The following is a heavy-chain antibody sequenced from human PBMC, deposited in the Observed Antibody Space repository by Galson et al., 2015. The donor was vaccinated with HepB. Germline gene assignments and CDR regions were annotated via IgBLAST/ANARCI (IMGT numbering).Heavy chain of an antibody. D-gene: IGHD1-1*01. J-gene: IGHJ6*03. CDR2: IYWNDDK. Sequence: PALVKPTQTLTLTCTFSGFSLSTSGVGVGWLRQPPGKALEWLALIYWNDDKRYSPSLKSRLTITKDTSKNQVVLTMTNMDPVDTATYYCAHSPPTRTGVYYYYYYMDVWGKGTTVTVSS. CDR3: AHSPPTRTGVYYYYYYMDV. CDR1: GFSLSTSGVG. V-gene: IGHV2-5*01.